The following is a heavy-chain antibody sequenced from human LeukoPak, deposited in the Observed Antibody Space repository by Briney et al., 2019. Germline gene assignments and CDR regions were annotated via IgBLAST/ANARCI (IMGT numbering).Heavy chain of an antibody. CDR1: GYTFTSYG. D-gene: IGHD3-3*01. CDR3: ARDSAHYDFWSGYYRTDAFDI. J-gene: IGHJ3*02. V-gene: IGHV1-18*01. Sequence: ASVKVSCKASGYTFTSYGISWVRQAPGQGVEWMGWISAYNGNTNYAQKLQGRVTMTTDTSTSTAYMELRSLRSDDTAVYYCARDSAHYDFWSGYYRTDAFDIWGQGTMVTVSS. CDR2: ISAYNGNT.